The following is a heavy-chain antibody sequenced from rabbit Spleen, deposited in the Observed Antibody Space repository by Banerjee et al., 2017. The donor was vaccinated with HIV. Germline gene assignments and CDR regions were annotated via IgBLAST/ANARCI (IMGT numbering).Heavy chain of an antibody. CDR2: IYPGSSGST. V-gene: IGHV1S45*01. D-gene: IGHD7-1*01. CDR3: ARGTYYTGVGYGTFEL. CDR1: GVSFSDKDV. J-gene: IGHJ4*01. Sequence: QEHLVESGGGLVQPQGSLTITCKASGVSFSDKDVMCWVRQAPGKGLECGACIYPGSSGSTYYANWAKGRLTISKASSTTVTLQMTSLTAADTATYFCARGTYYTGVGYGTFELWGPGTLVTVS.